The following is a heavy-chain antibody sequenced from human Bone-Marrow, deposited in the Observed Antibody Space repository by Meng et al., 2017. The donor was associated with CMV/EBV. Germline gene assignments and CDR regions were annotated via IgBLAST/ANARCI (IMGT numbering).Heavy chain of an antibody. J-gene: IGHJ4*02. Sequence: GQLVESGGGLVQPGGSLGLSCAVSGFTLTRYWMHWVREVPGKGLEWVSRIDIDGRDITYADSVRGRFSISRDDAKNTLYLQMNSLRIEDTAVYYCARGVAETLGWEMGYWGQGTLVTVSS. CDR1: GFTLTRYW. D-gene: IGHD1-26*01. CDR2: IDIDGRDI. CDR3: ARGVAETLGWEMGY. V-gene: IGHV3-74*03.